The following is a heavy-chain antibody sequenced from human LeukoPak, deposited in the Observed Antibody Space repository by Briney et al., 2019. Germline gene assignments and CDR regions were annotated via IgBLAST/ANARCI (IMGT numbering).Heavy chain of an antibody. V-gene: IGHV3-30*02. CDR2: IRYDGSNK. CDR1: GFTFSSYG. J-gene: IGHJ4*02. Sequence: GGSLRLSCAASGFTFSSYGMNWVRQAPGKGLEWVAFIRYDGSNKYYADSVKGRFTISRDNSKNTLYLQMNSLRAEDTAVYYCAKPVILYYYDSSGPDYWGQGTLVTVSS. CDR3: AKPVILYYYDSSGPDY. D-gene: IGHD3-22*01.